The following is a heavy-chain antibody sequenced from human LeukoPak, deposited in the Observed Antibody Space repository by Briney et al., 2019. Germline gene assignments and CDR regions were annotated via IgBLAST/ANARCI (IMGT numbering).Heavy chain of an antibody. V-gene: IGHV4-31*03. CDR1: GGSISSGGYY. Sequence: SETLSLTCTVSGGSISSGGYYWSWLRQHPGKGLEGIGYIYYSGSTYYNPSLKSRVTISVDTSKNQFSLKLSSVTAADTAVYYCARNPTYYYDSSGYPKFPYFDYWGQGTLVTVSS. CDR3: ARNPTYYYDSSGYPKFPYFDY. CDR2: IYYSGST. J-gene: IGHJ4*02. D-gene: IGHD3-22*01.